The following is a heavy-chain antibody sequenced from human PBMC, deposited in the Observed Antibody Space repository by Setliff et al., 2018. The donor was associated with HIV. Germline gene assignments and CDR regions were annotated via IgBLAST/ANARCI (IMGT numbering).Heavy chain of an antibody. CDR3: TKSASWDLRGWFH. CDR2: IGGSGGST. CDR1: GFSFSSYS. Sequence: PGGSLRLSCAANGFSFSSYSMSWVRQAPGKGLEWVSGIGGSGGSTYYADSVKGRFTVSRDYSKNTIYLQMSSLRAEDSAVYYCTKSASWDLRGWFHWGQVTRVTV. D-gene: IGHD6-19*01. J-gene: IGHJ4*02. V-gene: IGHV3-23*01.